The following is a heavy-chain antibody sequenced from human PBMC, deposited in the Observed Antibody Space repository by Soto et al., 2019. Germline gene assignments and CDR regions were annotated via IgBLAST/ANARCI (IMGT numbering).Heavy chain of an antibody. CDR3: ARGPPSASIFGVVIRFNNWFDP. V-gene: IGHV4-34*01. CDR1: GGSFSGYY. J-gene: IGHJ5*02. D-gene: IGHD3-3*01. Sequence: QVQLQQWGAGLLKPSETLSLTCAVYGGSFSGYYWSWIRQPPGKGLEWLGEINHSGSTNYNPSLKRRVTISVDTSKNQFSLKLSSVTAADTAVYYCARGPPSASIFGVVIRFNNWFDPWGQGTLVTVSS. CDR2: INHSGST.